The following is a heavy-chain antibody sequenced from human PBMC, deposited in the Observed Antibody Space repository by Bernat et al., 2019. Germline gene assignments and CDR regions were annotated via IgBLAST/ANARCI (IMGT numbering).Heavy chain of an antibody. Sequence: QVQLVESGGGVVQPGRSLRLSCAASGFTFSSYAMHWVRQAPGKGLEWVAVISYDGSNKYYADSWQGRFTISRANSKNTLYLQMNSLRAEDTAVYYCARGSGSNPLGWYFDLWGRGTLVTVSS. J-gene: IGHJ2*01. D-gene: IGHD4-11*01. CDR2: ISYDGSNK. V-gene: IGHV3-30*01. CDR1: GFTFSSYA. CDR3: ARGSGSNPLGWYFDL.